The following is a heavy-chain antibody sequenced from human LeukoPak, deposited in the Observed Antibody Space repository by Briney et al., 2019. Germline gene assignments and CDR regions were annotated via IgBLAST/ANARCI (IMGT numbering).Heavy chain of an antibody. CDR3: ARQTGTFRYYWFDP. D-gene: IGHD1-14*01. V-gene: IGHV4-61*02. Sequence: SQTLSLTCTVSGGSISSGSYYWSWIRQPAGKGLEWIGRIYTSGSTNYNPSLKSRVTISVDTSKNQFSLKLSSVTAADTAVYYCARQTGTFRYYWFDPWGQGTLVTVSS. CDR2: IYTSGST. CDR1: GGSISSGSYY. J-gene: IGHJ5*02.